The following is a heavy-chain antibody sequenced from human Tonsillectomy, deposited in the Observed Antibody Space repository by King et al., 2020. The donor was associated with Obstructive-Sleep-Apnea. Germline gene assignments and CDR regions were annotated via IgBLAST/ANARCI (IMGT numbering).Heavy chain of an antibody. V-gene: IGHV3-23*04. CDR1: GFIFRDYA. J-gene: IGHJ4*02. D-gene: IGHD3/OR15-3a*01. Sequence: EVQLVESGGGLVQPGGSLRLSCAASGFIFRDYAMSWVRQAPGKGLEWVSGISGRGGNTYHAGSVKGRFSISRDNSKNTLYLQMNSLRDEDTAVYYCAKSDTWFFYEPLGEGYYLDYWGQGTLVTVSS. CDR2: ISGRGGNT. CDR3: AKSDTWFFYEPLGEGYYLDY.